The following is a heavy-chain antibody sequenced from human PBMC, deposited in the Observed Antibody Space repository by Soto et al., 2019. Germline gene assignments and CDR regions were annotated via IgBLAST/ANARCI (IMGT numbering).Heavy chain of an antibody. CDR3: ARDRGYAFDI. V-gene: IGHV3-30-3*01. Sequence: QVQLVESGGGVVQPGRSLRLSCAASGFTFSSYAMHWVRQAPGKGLEWVAVISYDGSNKYYADSVKGRFTISRDNSKNTLYLQMNSLRAEDTAVYYCARDRGYAFDIWGRGTMVTVSS. CDR1: GFTFSSYA. J-gene: IGHJ3*02. CDR2: ISYDGSNK. D-gene: IGHD3-10*01.